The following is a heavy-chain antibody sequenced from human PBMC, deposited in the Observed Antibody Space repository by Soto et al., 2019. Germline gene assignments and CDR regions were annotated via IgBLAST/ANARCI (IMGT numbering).Heavy chain of an antibody. Sequence: SETLSLTCTVSGGSISSGDYYWSWIRQPPGKGMEWIGYIYYSGSTYYNPSLKSRVTISVDTSKNQFSLKLSSVTAADTAVYYCALVVLSGSVRHQDWFDPCAQRTLVTVS. J-gene: IGHJ5*02. CDR2: IYYSGST. V-gene: IGHV4-30-4*01. D-gene: IGHD2-21*01. CDR1: GGSISSGDYY. CDR3: ALVVLSGSVRHQDWFDP.